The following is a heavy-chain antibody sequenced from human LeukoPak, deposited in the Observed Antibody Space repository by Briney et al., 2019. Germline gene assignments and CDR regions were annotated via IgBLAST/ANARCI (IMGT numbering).Heavy chain of an antibody. Sequence: GGSLRLSCAASGFTFSGYAMSWVRQAPGKGLEWVSAISGNGRTTYYAESVKGRFTISRDNSKNTLYLQMNSLRAEDTAVYYCAKEGYSSSWNTDFDYWGQGTLVTVSS. CDR1: GFTFSGYA. D-gene: IGHD6-13*01. V-gene: IGHV3-23*01. CDR2: ISGNGRTT. CDR3: AKEGYSSSWNTDFDY. J-gene: IGHJ4*02.